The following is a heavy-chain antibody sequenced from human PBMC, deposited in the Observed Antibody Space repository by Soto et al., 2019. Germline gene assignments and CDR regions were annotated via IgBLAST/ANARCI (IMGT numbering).Heavy chain of an antibody. V-gene: IGHV3-23*01. Sequence: GGSLRLSCAASGFTFSSYAMSWVRQAPGKGLEWVSAISGSGGSTYYADSVKGRFTISRDNSKNTLYLQMNSLGAEDTAVYYCAKNPRLSSGVDYWGQGTLVTVSS. CDR3: AKNPRLSSGVDY. D-gene: IGHD3-22*01. J-gene: IGHJ4*02. CDR1: GFTFSSYA. CDR2: ISGSGGST.